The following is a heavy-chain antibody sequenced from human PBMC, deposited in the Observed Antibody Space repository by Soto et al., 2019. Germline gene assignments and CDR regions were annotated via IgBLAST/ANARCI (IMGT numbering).Heavy chain of an antibody. CDR1: GGSFSGYE. D-gene: IGHD1-7*01. CDR2: INHSGST. Sequence: SETLSLTCAVYGGSFSGYEWSWIRQPPGKGLEWIGYINHSGSTKYNPSLKSRVNISVDTSKNQFSLKLSSVTAADAAVYYCARTELELRWDYFDYWGQGTLVTVSS. V-gene: IGHV4-34*01. J-gene: IGHJ4*02. CDR3: ARTELELRWDYFDY.